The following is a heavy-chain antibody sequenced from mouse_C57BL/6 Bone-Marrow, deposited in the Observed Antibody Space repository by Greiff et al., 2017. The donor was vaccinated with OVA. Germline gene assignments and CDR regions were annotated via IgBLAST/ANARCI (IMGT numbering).Heavy chain of an antibody. Sequence: EVQLVESGGGLVKPGGSLKLSCAASGFTFSSYAMSWVRQTPEKRLEWVATISDGGSYTYYPDNVKGRFTISRDNAKNNLYLQMSHLKSEDTAMYYCARDRWLLPAWFAYWGQGTLVTVSA. D-gene: IGHD2-3*01. CDR2: ISDGGSYT. J-gene: IGHJ3*01. V-gene: IGHV5-4*01. CDR3: ARDRWLLPAWFAY. CDR1: GFTFSSYA.